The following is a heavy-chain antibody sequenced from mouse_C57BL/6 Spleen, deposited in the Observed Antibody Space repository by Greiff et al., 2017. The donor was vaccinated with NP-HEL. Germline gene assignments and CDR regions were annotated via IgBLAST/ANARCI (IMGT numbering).Heavy chain of an antibody. CDR2: IHPNSGST. J-gene: IGHJ2*01. Sequence: VQLQQPGAELVKPGASVKLSCKASGYTFTSYWMHWVKQRPGQGLEWIGMIHPNSGSTNYNEKFKSKATLTVDKSSSTAYMQLSSLTSEDSAVYYCARNYGNSHFDYWGQGTTLTVSS. V-gene: IGHV1-64*01. CDR1: GYTFTSYW. CDR3: ARNYGNSHFDY. D-gene: IGHD2-1*01.